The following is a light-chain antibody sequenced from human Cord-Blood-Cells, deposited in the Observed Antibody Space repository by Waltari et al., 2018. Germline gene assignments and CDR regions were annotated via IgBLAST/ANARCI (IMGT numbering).Light chain of an antibody. CDR2: EGS. CDR1: SSDVGSYNL. CDR3: CSYAGSSTWV. Sequence: QSALTQPASVSGSPGQAITISCTGTSSDVGSYNLVPWYQQHPGKAPKLIIYEGSKRPSGVSNRFSGSKSGNTASLTISGLQAEDEADYYYCSYAGSSTWVFGGGTKLTVL. J-gene: IGLJ3*02. V-gene: IGLV2-23*01.